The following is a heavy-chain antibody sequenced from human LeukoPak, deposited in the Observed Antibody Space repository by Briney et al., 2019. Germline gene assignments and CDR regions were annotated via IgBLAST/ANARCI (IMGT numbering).Heavy chain of an antibody. CDR2: IYYSGST. V-gene: IGHV4-59*08. D-gene: IGHD4-17*01. CDR3: ARHRPRTTVTPYFDY. Sequence: SETLSLTCTVSGGSISSYYWSWIRQPPGKGLEWIGYIYYSGSTNYNPSLKSRVTISVDTSKNQFSLKLSSVTAADTAVYYCARHRPRTTVTPYFDYWGQGTLVTVSS. CDR1: GGSISSYY. J-gene: IGHJ4*02.